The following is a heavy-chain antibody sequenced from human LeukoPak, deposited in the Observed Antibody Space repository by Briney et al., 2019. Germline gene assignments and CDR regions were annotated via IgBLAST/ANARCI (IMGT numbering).Heavy chain of an antibody. CDR1: GGSISSSS. CDR3: ARDSRGVIAAALDY. D-gene: IGHD6-13*01. V-gene: IGHV3-21*01. Sequence: ETLSLTCTVSGGSISSSSYYWGWIRQPPGKGLEWVSSISSSSSYIYYADSVKGRFTISRDNAKNSLYLQMNSLRAEDTAVYYCARDSRGVIAAALDYWGQGTLVTVSS. J-gene: IGHJ4*02. CDR2: ISSSSSYI.